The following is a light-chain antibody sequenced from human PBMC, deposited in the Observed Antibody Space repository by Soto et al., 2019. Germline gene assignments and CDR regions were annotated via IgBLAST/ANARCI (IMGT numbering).Light chain of an antibody. V-gene: IGKV3-20*01. CDR2: GAS. J-gene: IGKJ1*01. Sequence: IGVKMALGTMSLSTGERDTLYCRASQSVSSSYLAWYQQKPGQAPRLLIYGASSRATGSPDRFSGSGSGTDFTLTISILEPEDFAVYCSQLYGSSPWTFGQGTMVEI. CDR3: QLYGSSPWT. CDR1: QSVSSSY.